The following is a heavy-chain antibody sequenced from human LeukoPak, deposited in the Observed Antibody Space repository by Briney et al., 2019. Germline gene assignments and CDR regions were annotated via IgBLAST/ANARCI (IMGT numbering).Heavy chain of an antibody. CDR1: GFTFSSYW. CDR2: IKQDGSEK. D-gene: IGHD2-2*01. Sequence: PGGSLRLSCAASGFTFSSYWMSWVRQAPGKGLEWVANIKQDGSEKYYVDSVKGRFTISRDNAKNTLYLQMNSLRVEDTAVYYCARGEEYLGQGRPFDIWGQGTMVTVSS. V-gene: IGHV3-7*04. J-gene: IGHJ3*02. CDR3: ARGEEYLGQGRPFDI.